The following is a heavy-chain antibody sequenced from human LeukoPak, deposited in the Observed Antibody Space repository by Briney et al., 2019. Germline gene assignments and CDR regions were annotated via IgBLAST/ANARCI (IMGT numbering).Heavy chain of an antibody. Sequence: LRLSCAASGFTFSTYAMHWVRQAPGKGLGWIGEINHSGSTNYNPSLKSRVTISVDTSKNQFSLKLSSVTAADTAVYYCARAYSSSSRPFDYWGQGTLVTVSS. D-gene: IGHD6-6*01. CDR2: INHSGST. CDR3: ARAYSSSSRPFDY. CDR1: GFTFSTYA. V-gene: IGHV4-34*01. J-gene: IGHJ4*02.